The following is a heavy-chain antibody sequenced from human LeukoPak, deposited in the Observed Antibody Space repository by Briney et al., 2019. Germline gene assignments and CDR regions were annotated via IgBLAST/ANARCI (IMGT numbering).Heavy chain of an antibody. CDR3: ARVREYQLPPDV. Sequence: ASVKVSCKASGYTFTGYYMRWVRQAPGQGLEWMGWINPNSGGTNYAQKFQGRVTMTRDTSISTAYMELSRLRSDDTAVYYCARVREYQLPPDVWGKGTTVTVSS. V-gene: IGHV1-2*02. CDR2: INPNSGGT. J-gene: IGHJ6*04. D-gene: IGHD2-2*01. CDR1: GYTFTGYY.